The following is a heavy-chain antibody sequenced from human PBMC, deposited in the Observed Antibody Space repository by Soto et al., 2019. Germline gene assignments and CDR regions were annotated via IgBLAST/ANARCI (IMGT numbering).Heavy chain of an antibody. Sequence: SETLSLTCAVYGGSFSGYYWTWIRQPPGKGLEWIGEINHSGTINFNPSLKSRLTISLDTSKKHFSLKLSSVTDADTAAYYCARADRTLVTSYSLDVWGQGATVTVSS. J-gene: IGHJ6*02. D-gene: IGHD2-21*02. CDR2: INHSGTI. V-gene: IGHV4-34*01. CDR3: ARADRTLVTSYSLDV. CDR1: GGSFSGYY.